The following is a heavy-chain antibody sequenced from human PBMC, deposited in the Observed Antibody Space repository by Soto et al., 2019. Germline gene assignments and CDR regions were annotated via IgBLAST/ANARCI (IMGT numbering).Heavy chain of an antibody. CDR1: GFTFSSYA. J-gene: IGHJ6*02. Sequence: QVQLVESGGGVVQPGRSLRLSCAASGFTFSSYAMHWVRQAPGKGLEWVAVISYDGSNKYYADSVKGRFTISRDNSKNTLYLQMNSLRAEDTAVYYFARGKWGAARRRGLDYYSGMDVWGQGTTVTVSS. V-gene: IGHV3-30-3*01. CDR3: ARGKWGAARRRGLDYYSGMDV. D-gene: IGHD6-6*01. CDR2: ISYDGSNK.